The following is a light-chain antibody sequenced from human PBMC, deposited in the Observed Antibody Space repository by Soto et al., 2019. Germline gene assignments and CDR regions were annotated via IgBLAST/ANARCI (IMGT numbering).Light chain of an antibody. V-gene: IGLV2-14*01. CDR1: SSDVGAYNY. Sequence: QSVLTQPASVSGSPGQSITISCTGTSSDVGAYNYVSWYQQHPGKAPKLMIYDVSDRPSGVSNRFSGSKPGNTASLTISRLQAEDEADYYCSSYTSSSTLYVFGTGTKVTVL. J-gene: IGLJ1*01. CDR3: SSYTSSSTLYV. CDR2: DVS.